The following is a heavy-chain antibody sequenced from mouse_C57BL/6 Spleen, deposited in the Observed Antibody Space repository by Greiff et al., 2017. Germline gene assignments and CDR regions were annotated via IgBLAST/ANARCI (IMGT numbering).Heavy chain of an antibody. J-gene: IGHJ4*01. D-gene: IGHD1-1*01. CDR1: GFSFHTYA. CDR2: IRSKSNNYAT. CDR3: VRVTTVVGVDY. Sequence: GGGLVQPKGSLKLSCAAPGFSFHTYAMNWVRQAPGKGLEWVARIRSKSNNYATYYADSVKDRFTICRDDSEGMLYLQMNNLKTEDTAMYYCVRVTTVVGVDYWGQGTSDTVSS. V-gene: IGHV10-1*01.